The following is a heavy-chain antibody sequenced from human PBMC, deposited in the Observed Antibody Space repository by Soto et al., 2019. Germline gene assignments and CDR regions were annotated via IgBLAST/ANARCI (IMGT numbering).Heavy chain of an antibody. CDR1: GFTFSSYW. CDR3: ATHILAQRFDP. V-gene: IGHV3-7*01. Sequence: PGGSLRLSCAASGFTFSSYWMSWVRQAPGKGLEWVANIKQDGSEKYYVDSVKGRFTISRDNAKNSLYLQMNSLRAEDTAVYYCATHILAQRFDPWGQGTLVTVSS. J-gene: IGHJ5*02. CDR2: IKQDGSEK. D-gene: IGHD2-21*01.